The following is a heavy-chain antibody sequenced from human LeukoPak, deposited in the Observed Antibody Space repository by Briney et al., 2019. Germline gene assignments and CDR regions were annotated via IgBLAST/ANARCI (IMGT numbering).Heavy chain of an antibody. CDR1: GYTXTSYG. CDR3: ARVSFLRTFDY. CDR2: ISAYNGNT. J-gene: IGHJ4*02. D-gene: IGHD2/OR15-2a*01. Sequence: ASVKVSCKASGYTXTSYGISWVRQAPGQGLEWMGWISAYNGNTNYAQKLQGRVTMITDTSTSTAYMELRSLRSDDTAVYYCARVSFLRTFDYWGQGTLVTVSS. V-gene: IGHV1-18*01.